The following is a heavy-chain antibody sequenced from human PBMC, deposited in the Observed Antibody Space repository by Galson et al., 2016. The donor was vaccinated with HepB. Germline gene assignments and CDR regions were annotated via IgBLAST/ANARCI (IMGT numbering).Heavy chain of an antibody. J-gene: IGHJ4*02. CDR2: IWYDGSNK. CDR3: ARGRNTLTY. V-gene: IGHV3-33*08. Sequence: SLRLSCADSSFTLSNSVMNWVRQAPGKGLEWVAVIWYDGSNKYYEDSVKGRFTISRDNSKNTLYLQMNSLRAEDTAVYHCARGRNTLTYWGQGTLVTVSS. CDR1: SFTLSNSV.